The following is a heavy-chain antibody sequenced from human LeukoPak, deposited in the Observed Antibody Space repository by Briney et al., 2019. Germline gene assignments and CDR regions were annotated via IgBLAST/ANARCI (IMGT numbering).Heavy chain of an antibody. V-gene: IGHV3-23*01. CDR3: AKDRSSSSSWSGDRYGMDV. Sequence: EGSLRLSCAASGITFSNYAMSWVRQAPGKGLEWVSIIGYRGGSIYYAYSVKGRFTISRDNSKNTLSLQMNSLRAEDTAVYYCAKDRSSSSSWSGDRYGMDVWGQGTTVTVSS. J-gene: IGHJ6*02. D-gene: IGHD6-13*01. CDR1: GITFSNYA. CDR2: IGYRGGSI.